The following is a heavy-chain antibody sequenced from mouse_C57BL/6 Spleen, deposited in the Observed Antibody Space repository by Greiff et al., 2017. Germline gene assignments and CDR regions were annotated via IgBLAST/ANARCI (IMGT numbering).Heavy chain of an antibody. Sequence: QVQLQQPGAELVRPGSSVKLSCKASGYTFTSYWMHWVKQRPIQGLEWIGNIDPSDSETHYNQKFKDKATLTVDKSSSTAYMQLSSLTSEDSAVYYCARRYYDYDEGYYAMDYWGQGTSVTVSS. CDR1: GYTFTSYW. V-gene: IGHV1-52*01. CDR3: ARRYYDYDEGYYAMDY. CDR2: IDPSDSET. D-gene: IGHD2-4*01. J-gene: IGHJ4*01.